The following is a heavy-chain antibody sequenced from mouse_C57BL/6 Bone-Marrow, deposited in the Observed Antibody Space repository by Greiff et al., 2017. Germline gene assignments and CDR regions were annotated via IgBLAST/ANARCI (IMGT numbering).Heavy chain of an antibody. CDR2: INPSSGYT. D-gene: IGHD2-10*02. V-gene: IGHV1-4*01. CDR1: GYTFTSYT. CDR3: ARRVWAAWFAY. J-gene: IGHJ3*01. Sequence: VQLQQSGAELARPGASVKMSCKASGYTFTSYTMHWVKQRPGQGLEWIGYINPSSGYTKYNQKFKDKATLTADKSSSTAYMQLRSRTSEESAVYYCARRVWAAWFAYWGQGTLVTVSA.